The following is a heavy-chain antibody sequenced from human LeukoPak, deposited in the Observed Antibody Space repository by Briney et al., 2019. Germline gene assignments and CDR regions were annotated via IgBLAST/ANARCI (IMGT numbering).Heavy chain of an antibody. CDR2: FDPEDGET. J-gene: IGHJ4*02. CDR3: ATVQKDTAMVKYFDY. V-gene: IGHV1-24*01. Sequence: ASVKVSCKVSGYTLTELSMHWVRQAPGKGLEWMGGFDPEDGETIYAQKFQGRVTMTEDTSTDTAYMELSSLRSEDTAVYYCATVQKDTAMVKYFDYWGQGTLVTVSS. D-gene: IGHD5-18*01. CDR1: GYTLTELS.